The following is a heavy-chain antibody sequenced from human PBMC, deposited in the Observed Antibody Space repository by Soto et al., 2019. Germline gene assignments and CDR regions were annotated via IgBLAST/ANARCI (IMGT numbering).Heavy chain of an antibody. CDR3: TRDVNWNDGWYYYYGMDV. CDR2: IRLKAYGGTT. J-gene: IGHJ6*01. V-gene: IGHV3-49*03. D-gene: IGHD1-20*01. Sequence: GALVVSCTSSGFTFGDYAMSWFRQAPGKGLEWVGFIRLKAYGGTTEYAASVKGRFTISRDDSKSIAYLQMNSLKTEDTAVYYCTRDVNWNDGWYYYYGMDVWGQGTTVTVSS. CDR1: GFTFGDYA.